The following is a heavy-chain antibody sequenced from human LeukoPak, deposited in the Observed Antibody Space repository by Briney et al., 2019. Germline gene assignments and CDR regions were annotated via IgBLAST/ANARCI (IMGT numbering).Heavy chain of an antibody. V-gene: IGHV1-46*01. CDR3: ARGWEMASKAPFDY. CDR1: GYTFTRYY. D-gene: IGHD5-24*01. J-gene: IGHJ4*02. Sequence: ASVKVSCTASGYTFTRYYMHWARQAPGQGLEWMGIINPSVGSASYSQKFQGRVTITRDTSKSTVYMELSSLRSEDTAVYYCARGWEMASKAPFDYWGQGTLVTVSS. CDR2: INPSVGSA.